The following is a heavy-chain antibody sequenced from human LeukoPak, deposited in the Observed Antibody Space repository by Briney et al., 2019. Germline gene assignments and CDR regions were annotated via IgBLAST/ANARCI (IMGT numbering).Heavy chain of an antibody. D-gene: IGHD6-6*01. CDR1: GGSFSGYY. J-gene: IGHJ4*02. CDR3: ARVGAARRVYDY. CDR2: INHSGST. Sequence: NPSETLSLTCAVYGGSFSGYYWSWIRQPPGKGLEWIGEINHSGSTNYNPSLKSRVTISVDTSKNQFSLKLSSVTAADTAVYYCARVGAARRVYDYWGQGTLVTVSP. V-gene: IGHV4-34*01.